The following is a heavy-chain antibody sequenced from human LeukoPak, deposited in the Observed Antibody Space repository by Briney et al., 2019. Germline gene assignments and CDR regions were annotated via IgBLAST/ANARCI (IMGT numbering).Heavy chain of an antibody. CDR3: ATTARPVRVAIEAFDY. D-gene: IGHD3-10*01. J-gene: IGHJ4*02. CDR2: IKEDGSIK. CDR1: GFAFSAYW. V-gene: IGHV3-7*01. Sequence: GGSLRLSCEASGFAFSAYWMSWVRQAPGKGLEWVANIKEDGSIKYYVDSVKGRFTVSRDNAKNSLSLQMNSLRAEDTAVYYCATTARPVRVAIEAFDYWGQGTLVTVSS.